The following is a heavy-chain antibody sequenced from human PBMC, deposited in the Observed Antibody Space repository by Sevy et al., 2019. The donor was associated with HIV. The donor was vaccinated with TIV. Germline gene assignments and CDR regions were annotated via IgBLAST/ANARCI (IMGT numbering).Heavy chain of an antibody. Sequence: GGSLRLSCAASGFTVSSNYMSWVRQAPGKGLEWVSVIYAGGSTYYADSVKGRFTISRDNSKNTLYLQMNSLRAEDTAVYYCATHASDYDSTGYLERDAFDIWGQGTMATVSS. D-gene: IGHD3-22*01. CDR2: IYAGGST. CDR3: ATHASDYDSTGYLERDAFDI. J-gene: IGHJ3*02. V-gene: IGHV3-53*01. CDR1: GFTVSSNY.